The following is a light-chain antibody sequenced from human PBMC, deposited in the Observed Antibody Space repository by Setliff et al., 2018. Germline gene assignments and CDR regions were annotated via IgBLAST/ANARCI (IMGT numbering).Light chain of an antibody. CDR1: KLGNKY. CDR2: EDR. Sequence: SYELAQPPSVSVSPGQTASITCSGDKLGNKYACWYQQKPGQSPVLVIYEDRKRPAGIPERFSGSTSGNTATLTISGTQIMDEADYYCQAWDGFTGRYEFGTGTKVTVL. V-gene: IGLV3-1*01. CDR3: QAWDGFTGRYE. J-gene: IGLJ1*01.